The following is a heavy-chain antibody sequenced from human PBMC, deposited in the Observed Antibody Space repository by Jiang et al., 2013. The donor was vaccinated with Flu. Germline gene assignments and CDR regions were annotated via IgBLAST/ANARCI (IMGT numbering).Heavy chain of an antibody. CDR3: ARGPDTSAYYYFY. D-gene: IGHD3-22*01. V-gene: IGHV1-69*06. CDR1: GDTFSSNA. J-gene: IGHJ4*02. Sequence: GAEVKKPGSSVKVSCKASGDTFSSNAISWVRQAPGQGPEWMGGITPIFGTVNYAQKFQGRVTITADKPTSTVYMVLSSLRSEDTAMYYCARGPDTSAYYYFYWGQGTLVTVSP. CDR2: ITPIFGTV.